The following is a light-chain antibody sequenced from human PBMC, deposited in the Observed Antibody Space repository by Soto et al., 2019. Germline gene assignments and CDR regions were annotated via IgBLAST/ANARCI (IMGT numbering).Light chain of an antibody. CDR2: EVD. V-gene: IGLV2-14*03. Sequence: QSALAQPASVSGSPGHAITISCSGTGSDVVAHDFISWYQQHPGKAPKLMIYEVDNRPSGVSDRFSGSKSGNTASLTISGLQTEDEADYYCNSYTSHNTFVFGCGTKVTVL. CDR1: GSDVVAHDF. CDR3: NSYTSHNTFV. J-gene: IGLJ1*01.